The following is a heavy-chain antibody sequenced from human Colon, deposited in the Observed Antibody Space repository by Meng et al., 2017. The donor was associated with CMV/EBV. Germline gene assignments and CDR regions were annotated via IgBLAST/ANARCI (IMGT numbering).Heavy chain of an antibody. D-gene: IGHD2-2*03. CDR1: GFTFSSYA. CDR3: AKGVGYCSSTSCSIFDY. J-gene: IGHJ4*02. V-gene: IGHV3-23*01. Sequence: ESLKISCAASGFTFSSYAMSWVRQAPGKGLEWVSAISGSGGSTYYADSVKGRFTISRDNSKNTLYLQMNSLRAEDTAVYYCAKGVGYCSSTSCSIFDYWGQGTLVTVSS. CDR2: ISGSGGST.